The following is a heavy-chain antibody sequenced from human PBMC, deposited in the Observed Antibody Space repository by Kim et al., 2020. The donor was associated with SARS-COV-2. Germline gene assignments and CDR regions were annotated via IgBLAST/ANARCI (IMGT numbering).Heavy chain of an antibody. V-gene: IGHV3-30*03. Sequence: GGSLRLSCEASGFTFSSHVIHWVRQAPGKGLEWVAMISYDGSSQFYADSVKGRFTISRDNSENTLYLQMNRLRGDDTAVYYCARDYYGSGSSSCGMDVWGQGTTFTASS. D-gene: IGHD3-10*01. J-gene: IGHJ6*02. CDR1: GFTFSSHV. CDR2: ISYDGSSQ. CDR3: ARDYYGSGSSSCGMDV.